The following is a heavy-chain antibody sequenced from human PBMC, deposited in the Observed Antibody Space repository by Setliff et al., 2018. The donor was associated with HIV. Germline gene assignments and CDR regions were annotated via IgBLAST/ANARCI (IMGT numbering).Heavy chain of an antibody. CDR3: ATETPYCRSTRCSLDH. V-gene: IGHV1-24*01. J-gene: IGHJ4*02. D-gene: IGHD2-2*01. Sequence: ASVKVSCKVYGYTLSELSIHWVRQAPGKGLEWMGYFDPQDGETVYAQKFQGRVTLTEDTSTGTAYMELSGLRSEDTAVYYCATETPYCRSTRCSLDHWGQGTLVTVSS. CDR1: GYTLSELS. CDR2: FDPQDGET.